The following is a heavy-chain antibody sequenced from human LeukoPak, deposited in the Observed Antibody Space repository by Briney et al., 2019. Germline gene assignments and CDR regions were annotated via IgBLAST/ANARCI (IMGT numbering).Heavy chain of an antibody. CDR2: ISSSGSTI. CDR1: GFTFSDYY. D-gene: IGHD6-13*01. V-gene: IGHV3-11*01. J-gene: IGHJ4*02. Sequence: PGGSLRLSCAASGFTFSDYYMSWIRQAPGKGLEWVSYISSSGSTIYYADSVKGRFTISRDNAKNSLYLQMNSLRAEDTAVYYCARDRRGGSSWARKLDYWGQGTLVTVSS. CDR3: ARDRRGGSSWARKLDY.